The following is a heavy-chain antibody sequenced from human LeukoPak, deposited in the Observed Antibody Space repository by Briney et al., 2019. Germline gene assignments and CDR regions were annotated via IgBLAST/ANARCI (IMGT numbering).Heavy chain of an antibody. CDR1: GFTFNNYA. D-gene: IGHD1-26*01. J-gene: IGHJ3*02. CDR3: AKSRWETYAVRAFDI. CDR2: FSGGGST. V-gene: IGHV3-23*01. Sequence: GGSLRLSCAVSGFTFNNYAMTWVRQAPGKGLEWVSAFSGGGSTYYAASVKGRFTISRDNPKNALYLQMNSLRAEDTAIYYCAKSRWETYAVRAFDIWGQGTMVTVSS.